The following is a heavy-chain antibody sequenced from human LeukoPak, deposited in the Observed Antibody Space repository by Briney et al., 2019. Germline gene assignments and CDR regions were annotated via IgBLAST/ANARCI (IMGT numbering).Heavy chain of an antibody. CDR3: AKGAEIDH. V-gene: IGHV3-23*01. J-gene: IGHJ4*02. CDR1: GFNFNNFA. CDR2: MNGRADTT. Sequence: GGSLRLSCAASGFNFNNFAMSWVRQAPGKGLEWLSAMNGRADTTYYAKFVKGRFTISRDYSKSMVFLQMNSLRVEDTAIYYCAKGAEIDHWGQGTLVTVSS.